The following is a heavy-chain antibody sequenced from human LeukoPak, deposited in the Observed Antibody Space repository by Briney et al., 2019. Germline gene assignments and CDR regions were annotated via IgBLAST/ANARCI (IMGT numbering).Heavy chain of an antibody. CDR3: ARGSPDYYYMDV. V-gene: IGHV3-21*01. CDR2: ISSSSSYI. Sequence: GGSLRVSCAASGFTFSSYSMNWVRQAPGKGLEWGSSISSSSSYIYYADSVKGRFTISRDNAKNSLYLQMNSLRAEDTAVYYCARGSPDYYYMDVWGKGTTVTVSS. D-gene: IGHD3-10*01. J-gene: IGHJ6*03. CDR1: GFTFSSYS.